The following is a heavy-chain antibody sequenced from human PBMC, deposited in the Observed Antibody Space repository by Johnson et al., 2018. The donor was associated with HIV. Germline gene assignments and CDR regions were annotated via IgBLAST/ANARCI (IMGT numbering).Heavy chain of an antibody. D-gene: IGHD3-10*01. CDR1: GFIFSSYD. V-gene: IGHV3-13*01. J-gene: IGHJ3*02. CDR3: ARASGEWDAFDI. Sequence: VQLVESGGGLVQPGGSLRLSCAASGFIFSSYDMHWVRQATGRGLEWVSGIGTAGDTYYPGSVKGRFTISRENAKNSLYLQMDSLRAGDTALYYCARASGEWDAFDIWGQGTVVTVSS. CDR2: IGTAGDT.